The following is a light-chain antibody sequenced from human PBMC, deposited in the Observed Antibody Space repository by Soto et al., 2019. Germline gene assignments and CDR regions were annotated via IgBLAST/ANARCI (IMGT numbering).Light chain of an antibody. Sequence: QSVLTQPPSVSAAPGQKVTISCSGSSSNIGNNYVSWYQQLPGTAPKLLIYDNNKRPSGIPDRFSGSKSGTSDTLGITGLQTGDEAESYCGTWDSSLSAVVFGGGTKLTVL. J-gene: IGLJ2*01. CDR2: DNN. V-gene: IGLV1-51*01. CDR1: SSNIGNNY. CDR3: GTWDSSLSAVV.